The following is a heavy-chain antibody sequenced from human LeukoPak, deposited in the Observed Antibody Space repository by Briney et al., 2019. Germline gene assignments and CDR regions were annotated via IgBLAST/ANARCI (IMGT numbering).Heavy chain of an antibody. CDR2: INRDGSGT. CDR1: GFTFSNYW. CDR3: ARLNDAGSSRAFDI. J-gene: IGHJ3*02. V-gene: IGHV3-74*03. Sequence: GGSLRLSCATSGFTFSNYWMHWVRQAPGKGLVWVSHINRDGSGTTYADSVKGRFIISRDNAKNTLYLQMNSLRAEDTAVYDCARLNDAGSSRAFDIWGQGTMVTVSS. D-gene: IGHD1-1*01.